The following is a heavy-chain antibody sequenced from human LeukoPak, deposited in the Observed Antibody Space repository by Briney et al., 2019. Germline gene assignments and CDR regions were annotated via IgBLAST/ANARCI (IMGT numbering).Heavy chain of an antibody. D-gene: IGHD6-19*01. J-gene: IGHJ6*02. V-gene: IGHV3-48*02. Sequence: GGSLRLSCAASGFTFSSYSMNWVRQAPGKGLEWVSYISSSSSTIYYADSVKGRFTISRDNAKNSLYLQMNSLRDEDTAVYYYARGAVAGTKSYYYYGMDVWGQGTTVTVSS. CDR1: GFTFSSYS. CDR2: ISSSSSTI. CDR3: ARGAVAGTKSYYYYGMDV.